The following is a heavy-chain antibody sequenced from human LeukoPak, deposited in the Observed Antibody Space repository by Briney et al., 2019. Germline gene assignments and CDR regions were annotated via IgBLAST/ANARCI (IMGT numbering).Heavy chain of an antibody. D-gene: IGHD1-1*01. CDR3: ARAPGYGAAYYFDY. CDR1: GFTFSKFA. V-gene: IGHV3-30*04. Sequence: GRSLRLSCAAAGFTFSKFAMHWVRQAPGKGLEWVAVVSYDGSYKYYADSAKGRFTISRDNSKNTLYLQMNSLRAEDTAVYYCARAPGYGAAYYFDYWGQGTLVTVSS. J-gene: IGHJ4*02. CDR2: VSYDGSYK.